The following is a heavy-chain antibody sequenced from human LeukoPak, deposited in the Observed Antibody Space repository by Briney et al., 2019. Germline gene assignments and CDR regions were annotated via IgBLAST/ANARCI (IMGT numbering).Heavy chain of an antibody. CDR3: ARDQGDGYDP. CDR2: INPNTGGT. D-gene: IGHD5-24*01. V-gene: IGHV1-2*02. CDR1: GYTFTDYY. J-gene: IGHJ5*02. Sequence: ASMNVSCTASGYTFTDYYMHWVRQAPGQGLEWVGYINPNTGGTHYAQQFEGGVTMIRDTSVRTAFMELSSLRSDDTAVYYCARDQGDGYDPWGQGTLVTVSS.